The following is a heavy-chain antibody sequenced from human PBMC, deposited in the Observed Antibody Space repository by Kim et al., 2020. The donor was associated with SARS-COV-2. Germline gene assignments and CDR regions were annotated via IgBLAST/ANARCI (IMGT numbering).Heavy chain of an antibody. CDR3: ARETFLNS. CDR1: GFTFGSYW. J-gene: IGHJ4*02. V-gene: IGHV3-7*01. Sequence: GGSLRLSCAASGFTFGSYWMSWVRQAPGKGLEWVANIKRDGSEKYYVDSVKGRFTISRDNAKNSLYLQMNSLRAEDTAVYYCARETFLNSWGQGTLVSVSS. CDR2: IKRDGSEK.